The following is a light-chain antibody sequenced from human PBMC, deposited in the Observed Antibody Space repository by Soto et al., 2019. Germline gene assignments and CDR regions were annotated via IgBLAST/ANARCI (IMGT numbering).Light chain of an antibody. CDR2: EVN. Sequence: SALTQPASVSGSPGQSITISCTGTSSDVGGYNYVSWYQQHPGKAPKLMIYEVNNRPSGVSNRFSGSKSGNTASLTISGLQAEDEADYYCSSYTSSTTPYVFGTGTKLTVL. CDR1: SSDVGGYNY. J-gene: IGLJ1*01. V-gene: IGLV2-14*01. CDR3: SSYTSSTTPYV.